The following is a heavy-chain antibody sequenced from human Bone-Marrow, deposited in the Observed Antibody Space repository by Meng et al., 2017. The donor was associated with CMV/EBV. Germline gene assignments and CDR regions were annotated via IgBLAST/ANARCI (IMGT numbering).Heavy chain of an antibody. Sequence: GGSLRLSCAASGFAFSRYWMTWVRQAPGKGLEWVANIKEDGSEGYYVDSVKGRFTISRDNAKKSLYLQMNSLRPEDTAVYYCARVIAAADFFDYWEQGTLVTVSS. D-gene: IGHD6-13*01. CDR2: IKEDGSEG. J-gene: IGHJ4*02. CDR1: GFAFSRYW. CDR3: ARVIAAADFFDY. V-gene: IGHV3-7*01.